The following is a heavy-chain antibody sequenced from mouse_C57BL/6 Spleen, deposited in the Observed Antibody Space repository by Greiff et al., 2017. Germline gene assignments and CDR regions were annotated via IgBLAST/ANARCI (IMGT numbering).Heavy chain of an antibody. CDR2: IDPSDSYT. CDR1: GYTFTSYW. J-gene: IGHJ4*01. V-gene: IGHV1-69*01. D-gene: IGHD3-2*02. CDR3: ASGSSGYLYYAMDY. Sequence: QVQLQQPGAELVMPGASVKLSCKASGYTFTSYWMHWVQQRPGQGLEWIGEIDPSDSYTNSNQLIKGKSTLTVNKSSSTAYMQLSSLTSEDSAVYYCASGSSGYLYYAMDYWGQGTSVTVSS.